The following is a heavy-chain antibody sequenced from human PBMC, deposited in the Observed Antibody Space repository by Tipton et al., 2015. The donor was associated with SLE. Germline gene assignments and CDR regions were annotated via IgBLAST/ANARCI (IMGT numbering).Heavy chain of an antibody. Sequence: SLRLSCAASGFTFSSYWMNWVRQAPGKGLEWVASIDQDGSEKDYVDSVKGRFTISRDNAKNSLSLQMNSLRAEDTAVYYCARDRVLRIYHILTDYYSHTFDIWGQGTMVTVSS. CDR2: IDQDGSEK. CDR3: ARDRVLRIYHILTDYYSHTFDI. D-gene: IGHD3-9*01. CDR1: GFTFSSYW. J-gene: IGHJ3*02. V-gene: IGHV3-7*01.